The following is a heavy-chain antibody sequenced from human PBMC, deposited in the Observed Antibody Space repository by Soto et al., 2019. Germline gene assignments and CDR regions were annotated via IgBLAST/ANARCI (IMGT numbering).Heavy chain of an antibody. J-gene: IGHJ5*02. Sequence: VGSLRLSCAASGFTFSSYAMSWVRQAPGKGLEWVSAISGSGGSTYYADSVKGRFTISRDNSKNTLYLQMNSLRAEDTAVYYCAKAQAPYYYGSGSYSPFDPWGQGTLVTVSS. V-gene: IGHV3-23*01. CDR1: GFTFSSYA. CDR2: ISGSGGST. CDR3: AKAQAPYYYGSGSYSPFDP. D-gene: IGHD3-10*01.